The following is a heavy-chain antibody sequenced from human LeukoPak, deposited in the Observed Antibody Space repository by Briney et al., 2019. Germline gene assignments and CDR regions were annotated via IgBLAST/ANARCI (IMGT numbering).Heavy chain of an antibody. J-gene: IGHJ6*02. V-gene: IGHV4-34*01. CDR1: GGSFSGYY. D-gene: IGHD6-19*01. Sequence: SETLPLTCAVYGGSFSGYYWSWIRQPPGKGLEWVGEINHRGVTNYSPPLKSRVTISMDTSKNQFSLKLNSVTAADTAAYYCARINAASSGWPGEHYYIMDVWGQGTPVTVSS. CDR2: INHRGVT. CDR3: ARINAASSGWPGEHYYIMDV.